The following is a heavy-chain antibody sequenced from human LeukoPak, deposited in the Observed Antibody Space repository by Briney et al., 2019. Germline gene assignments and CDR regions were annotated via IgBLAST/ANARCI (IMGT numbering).Heavy chain of an antibody. Sequence: PSETLSLTCAVYGGSFSGYYWSWIRQPPGKGLEWIGEINHSGSTNYNPSLKSRVTISVDTSKNQFSLKLSSVTAADTAVYYCARGRPDYYGSGSYYNVYNNRGPVNKFDYWDQGTLVTVSS. CDR3: ARGRPDYYGSGSYYNVYNNRGPVNKFDY. CDR2: INHSGST. D-gene: IGHD3-10*01. CDR1: GGSFSGYY. V-gene: IGHV4-34*01. J-gene: IGHJ4*02.